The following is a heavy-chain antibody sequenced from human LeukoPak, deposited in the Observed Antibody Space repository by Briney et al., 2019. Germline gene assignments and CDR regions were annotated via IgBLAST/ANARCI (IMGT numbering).Heavy chain of an antibody. CDR1: GLSLNNYA. CDR3: AKAPDDYGDSCLDY. CDR2: SSSSDDGK. V-gene: IGHV3-23*01. J-gene: IGHJ4*02. D-gene: IGHD4-17*01. Sequence: PGGSLRLSCTASGLSLNNYAMSWVRQVPGKGLEWVSASSSSDDGKWYADSVKGRFTISRDNSKNTLYLQMNSLRAEDTAVYYCAKAPDDYGDSCLDYWGQGTLVTVSS.